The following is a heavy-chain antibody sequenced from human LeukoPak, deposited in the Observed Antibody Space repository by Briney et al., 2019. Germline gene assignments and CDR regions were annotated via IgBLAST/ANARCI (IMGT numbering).Heavy chain of an antibody. D-gene: IGHD5-12*01. CDR3: ARGKYGYSGYGNDY. CDR2: ISAYNGNI. J-gene: IGHJ4*02. CDR1: GYTFTSFG. V-gene: IGHV1-18*01. Sequence: ASVKVSCKASGYTFTSFGINWVRQAPGQGLEWMGWISAYNGNINYAQMLQGRVTMTTDTSTSTAYMDLRSLRSEDTAVYYCARGKYGYSGYGNDYWGQGTLVTVSS.